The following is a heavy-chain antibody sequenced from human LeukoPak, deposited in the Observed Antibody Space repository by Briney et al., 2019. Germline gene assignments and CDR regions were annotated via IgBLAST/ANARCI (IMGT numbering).Heavy chain of an antibody. CDR1: GGSISSYY. V-gene: IGHV4-59*08. J-gene: IGHJ6*02. CDR3: ARQSVGSLPYYYYGMDV. Sequence: SETLSLTCTVSGGSISSYYWSWIRQPPGKGLEWIGYIYYSGSTNYNPSLKSRVTISVDTSKNQFSLKLSSVTAADTAVYYCARQSVGSLPYYYYGMDVWGQGTTVTVSS. D-gene: IGHD6-13*01. CDR2: IYYSGST.